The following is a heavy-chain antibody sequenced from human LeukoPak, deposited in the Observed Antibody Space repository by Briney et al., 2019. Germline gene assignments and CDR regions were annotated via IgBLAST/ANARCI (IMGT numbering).Heavy chain of an antibody. CDR2: TSGSGGST. CDR3: AHIGSSWPDY. V-gene: IGHV3-23*01. D-gene: IGHD6-13*01. J-gene: IGHJ4*02. Sequence: GGSLRLSCAASGFTCSSYAMSWVRQAPGKGLEWVSATSGSGGSTYYADSVKGRFTISRDNSKNTLYLQMNSLRAEDTAVYYCAHIGSSWPDYWGQGTLVSVSS. CDR1: GFTCSSYA.